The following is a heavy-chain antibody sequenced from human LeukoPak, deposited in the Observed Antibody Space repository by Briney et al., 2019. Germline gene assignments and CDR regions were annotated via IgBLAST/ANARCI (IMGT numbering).Heavy chain of an antibody. CDR1: GFTFTSSA. CDR2: IVVGSGNT. V-gene: IGHV1-58*02. J-gene: IGHJ4*02. CDR3: AAVNQADSSGYYYFDY. D-gene: IGHD3-22*01. Sequence: GTSVKVSCKASGFTFTSSAMQWVRQARGQRLGWIGWIVVGSGNTNYAQKFQERVTITRDMSTSTAYMELSSLRSEDTAVYYCAAVNQADSSGYYYFDYWGQGTLVTVSS.